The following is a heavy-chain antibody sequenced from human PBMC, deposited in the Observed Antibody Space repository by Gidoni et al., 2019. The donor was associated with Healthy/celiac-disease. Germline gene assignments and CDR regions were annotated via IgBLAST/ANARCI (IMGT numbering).Heavy chain of an antibody. Sequence: EVQLVESGEGLVQPGGSLRLSCAASGFTFSSYAMHWVRQAPGKGLEYVSAISSNGGSTYYADSVKGRFTISRDNSKNTLYLQMGSLRAEDMAVYYCARGGREAYYDSLNLDYWGQGTLVTVSS. V-gene: IGHV3-64*02. D-gene: IGHD3-22*01. CDR2: ISSNGGST. CDR3: ARGGREAYYDSLNLDY. CDR1: GFTFSSYA. J-gene: IGHJ4*02.